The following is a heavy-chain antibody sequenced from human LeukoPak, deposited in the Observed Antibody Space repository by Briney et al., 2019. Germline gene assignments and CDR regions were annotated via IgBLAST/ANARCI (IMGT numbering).Heavy chain of an antibody. CDR2: IYYSGST. Sequence: SETLSLTCTVSGGSISSYYWSWIRQPPGKGLEWIGYIYYSGSTNYNPSLKSRVTISLDTSKNQFSLKLSSVTAADTAVYYCARADGGYSYGKIYYYYGMDVWGQGTTVTVSS. J-gene: IGHJ6*02. CDR1: GGSISSYY. CDR3: ARADGGYSYGKIYYYYGMDV. V-gene: IGHV4-59*01. D-gene: IGHD5-18*01.